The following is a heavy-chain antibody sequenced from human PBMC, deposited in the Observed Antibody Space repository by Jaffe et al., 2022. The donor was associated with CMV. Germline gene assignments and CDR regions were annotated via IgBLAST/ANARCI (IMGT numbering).Heavy chain of an antibody. D-gene: IGHD4-17*01. CDR3: AIWGSGDLRLDY. Sequence: QMQLVQSGAEVKKTGSSVKVSCKASGYTFTYRYLHWVRQAPGQALEWMGWITPFNGNTNYAQKFQDRVTITRDRSMSTAYMELSSLRSEDTAMYYCAIWGSGDLRLDYWGQGTLVTVSS. J-gene: IGHJ4*02. V-gene: IGHV1-45*02. CDR2: ITPFNGNT. CDR1: GYTFTYRY.